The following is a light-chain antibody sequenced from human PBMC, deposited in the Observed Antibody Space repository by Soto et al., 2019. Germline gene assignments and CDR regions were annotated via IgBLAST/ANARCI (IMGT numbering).Light chain of an antibody. CDR1: QSVSSTY. V-gene: IGKV3-15*01. Sequence: EIVLTQSPGTLSLSPGERATLSCRASQSVSSTYLAWYQQKLGQAPRLLIYGASTRATGTPARFSGSGSGTEFTLTISSLQSEDYAVYFCQQYIRWPLTFGGGTKVDIK. CDR2: GAS. J-gene: IGKJ4*01. CDR3: QQYIRWPLT.